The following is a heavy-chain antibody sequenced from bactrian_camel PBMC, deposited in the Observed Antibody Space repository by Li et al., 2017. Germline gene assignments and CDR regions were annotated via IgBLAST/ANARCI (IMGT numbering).Heavy chain of an antibody. CDR2: LDVDRTI. V-gene: IGHV3S53*01. Sequence: VQLVESGGGSVQAGGSLRLSCTASGNTLHSSCMAWFRQAPGKEREGVASLDVDRTIVYADSVKGRFTISKGTAGLSVVLEMNSLKPEDSAMYYCAATYACGSSWSNSRVFTYWGLGTQVTVS. D-gene: IGHD6*01. J-gene: IGHJ4*01. CDR1: GNTLHSSC. CDR3: AATYACGSSWSNSRVFTY.